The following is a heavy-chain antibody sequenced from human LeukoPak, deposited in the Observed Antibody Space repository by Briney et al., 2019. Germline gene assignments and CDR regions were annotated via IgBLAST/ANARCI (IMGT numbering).Heavy chain of an antibody. V-gene: IGHV3-7*01. CDR1: GFTFSSHW. J-gene: IGHJ6*03. CDR3: ARDQEYYDFCSGYPLRYMDV. CDR2: IKEDGSEK. D-gene: IGHD3-3*01. Sequence: GGSLRLSCAASGFTFSSHWMTWVRQAPGKGLEWVANIKEDGSEKYYVESVKGRFTISRDNAKNSLYLQMNSLRAEDTAVYYCARDQEYYDFCSGYPLRYMDVWGKGTTVTVSS.